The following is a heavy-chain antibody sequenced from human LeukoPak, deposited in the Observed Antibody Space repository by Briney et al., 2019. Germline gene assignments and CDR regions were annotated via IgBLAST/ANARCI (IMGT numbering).Heavy chain of an antibody. D-gene: IGHD6-13*01. Sequence: GGSLRLSCAASGFTFNNAMNWVRQAPGKGLEWVSGISGFRGSTYYAPSVKGRLTISRDNFGNMLYLHLDSLRVEDTAIYYCARRSGSSWSSFDYWGQGALVTVSS. CDR3: ARRSGSSWSSFDY. CDR2: ISGFRGST. J-gene: IGHJ4*02. V-gene: IGHV3-23*01. CDR1: GFTFNNA.